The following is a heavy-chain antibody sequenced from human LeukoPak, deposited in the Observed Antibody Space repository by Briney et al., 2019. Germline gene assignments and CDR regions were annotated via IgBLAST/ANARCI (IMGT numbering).Heavy chain of an antibody. V-gene: IGHV1-2*02. CDR1: GYTFTSYD. D-gene: IGHD3-3*01. Sequence: ASVKVCCKASGYTFTSYDINWVRQAPGQGLEWMGWINPNSGGTNYAQKFQGRVTMTRDTSISTAYMELSRLRSDDTAVYYCARDGDTIFGVVTTNFDYWGQGTLVTVSS. CDR3: ARDGDTIFGVVTTNFDY. J-gene: IGHJ4*02. CDR2: INPNSGGT.